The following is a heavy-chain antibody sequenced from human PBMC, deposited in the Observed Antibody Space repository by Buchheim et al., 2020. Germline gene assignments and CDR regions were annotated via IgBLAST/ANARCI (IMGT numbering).Heavy chain of an antibody. V-gene: IGHV3-11*06. CDR1: GFTFSDYY. J-gene: IGHJ4*02. Sequence: QVQLVESGGVSVKPGGSLRLSCAASGFTFSDYYMSWLRQAPGKGLEWVSYISTSSSYTRYADSVKGRFTFSRDDAKSSLYLQMNSLRAEDTAVYYCARVKAVTTGFFDYWGQGTL. CDR2: ISTSSSYT. CDR3: ARVKAVTTGFFDY. D-gene: IGHD4-17*01.